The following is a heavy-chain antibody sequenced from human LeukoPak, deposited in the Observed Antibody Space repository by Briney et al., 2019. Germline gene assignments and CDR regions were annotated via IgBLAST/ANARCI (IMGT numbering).Heavy chain of an antibody. CDR2: ITPDGGGT. CDR1: GFTFSGYP. Sequence: PGGSLRLSCAASGFTFSGYPTHWVRQAPGKGLEYVSAITPDGGGTYYASSVRGRFTISRDNSMNTLYLQMGGLRDEDMAVYYCARLLSSGSTRRIYEYWGQGTLVTVSS. J-gene: IGHJ4*02. V-gene: IGHV3-64*01. D-gene: IGHD6-6*01. CDR3: ARLLSSGSTRRIYEY.